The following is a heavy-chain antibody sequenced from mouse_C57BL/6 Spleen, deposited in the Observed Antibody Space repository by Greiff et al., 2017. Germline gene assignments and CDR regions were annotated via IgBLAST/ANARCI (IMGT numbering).Heavy chain of an antibody. J-gene: IGHJ3*01. CDR3: ARRATVVATPFAC. D-gene: IGHD1-1*01. CDR2: IHPNSGST. CDR1: GYTFTSYW. Sequence: QVQLQQPGAELVKPGASVKLSCKASGYTFTSYWMHWVKQRPGQGLEWIGMIHPNSGSTNYNEKFKSKATLTVDKSSSTAYMQLSSLTSEDSAVYYCARRATVVATPFACWGQGTLVTVSA. V-gene: IGHV1-64*01.